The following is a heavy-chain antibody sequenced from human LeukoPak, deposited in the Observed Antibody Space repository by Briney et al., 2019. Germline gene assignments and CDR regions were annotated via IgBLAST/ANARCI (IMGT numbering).Heavy chain of an antibody. CDR1: GGSISSSSYY. CDR2: IYYSGST. V-gene: IGHV4-39*01. D-gene: IGHD2-15*01. CDR3: ASQYCSGGSXXXDY. Sequence: SETLSLTCTVSGGSISSSSYYWGWIRQPPGKGLEWIGSIYYSGSTYYNPSLRSRVTISVDTSKNQFSLKLSSVTAADTAVYSCASQYCSGGSXXXDYWGQGXXVTXSX. J-gene: IGHJ4*02.